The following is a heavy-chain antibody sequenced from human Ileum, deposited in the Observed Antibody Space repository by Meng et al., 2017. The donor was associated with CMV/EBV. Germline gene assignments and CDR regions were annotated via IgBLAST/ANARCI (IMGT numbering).Heavy chain of an antibody. D-gene: IGHD2-15*01. V-gene: IGHV4-39*06. CDR2: IYDSGDT. Sequence: SESLSLTCTFSTSSISSSTYDWAWIRQTPGKGPEWIGSIYDSGDTYYNPSLKSRVTRSITPSKNQFPLSLWSVTAADSAVYYCARGVVDGGIHYWGQGTLVTVSS. J-gene: IGHJ4*02. CDR3: ARGVVDGGIHY. CDR1: TSSISSSTYD.